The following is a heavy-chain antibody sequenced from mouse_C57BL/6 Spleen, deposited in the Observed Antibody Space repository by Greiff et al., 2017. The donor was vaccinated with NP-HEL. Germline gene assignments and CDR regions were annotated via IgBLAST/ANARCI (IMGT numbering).Heavy chain of an antibody. V-gene: IGHV10-3*01. Sequence: EVQLVESGGGLVQPKGSLKLSCAASGFTFNTYAMHWVRQAPGKGLEWVARIRSKSSNYATYYADSVKDRFTISRDDSQSMLYLQMNNLKTNDTTMYYCVRGEGTGTWDYFDYWGQGTTLTVSS. J-gene: IGHJ2*01. CDR2: IRSKSSNYAT. CDR1: GFTFNTYA. D-gene: IGHD4-1*01. CDR3: VRGEGTGTWDYFDY.